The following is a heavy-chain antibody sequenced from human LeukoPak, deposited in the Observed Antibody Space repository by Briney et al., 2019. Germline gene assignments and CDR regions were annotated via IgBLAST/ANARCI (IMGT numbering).Heavy chain of an antibody. J-gene: IGHJ5*02. CDR2: ISAYNGDT. CDR1: GYTFRSYG. Sequence: ASVRVSCKASGYTFRSYGINWVRQAPGQGLQWMGWISAYNGDTKSAQDYQGRLSVTSDTSAHTVYLELRNLTSADTAIYYCASGHSSGWRLDCFDPWAPGTMVSVS. V-gene: IGHV1-18*04. D-gene: IGHD6-19*01. CDR3: ASGHSSGWRLDCFDP.